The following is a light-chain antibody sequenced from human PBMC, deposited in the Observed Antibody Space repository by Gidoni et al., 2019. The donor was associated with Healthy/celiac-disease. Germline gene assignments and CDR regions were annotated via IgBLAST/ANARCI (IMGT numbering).Light chain of an antibody. J-gene: IGKJ5*01. CDR1: QSVSSN. V-gene: IGKV3-15*01. Sequence: EIVMTQSPATLSVSPGERATLSCRASQSVSSNLAWYQHKPGQAPRLLMYGASTRATGIPARFSGSGSGTELTLTISSLQSEDFAVYYCQQYNNWLRITFGQXTRLEIK. CDR2: GAS. CDR3: QQYNNWLRIT.